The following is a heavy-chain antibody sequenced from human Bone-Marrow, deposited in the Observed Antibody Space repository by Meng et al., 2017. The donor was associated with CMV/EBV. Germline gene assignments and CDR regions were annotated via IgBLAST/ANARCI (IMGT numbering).Heavy chain of an antibody. J-gene: IGHJ5*02. Sequence: ASVKVSCKASGHTFTTYGISCVRQAPGQGLVWMGWISTYNGNANYAQKVQGRVTLTRDTSTSTVYMELRSLTSDDTAVYYCARDGGRRSAYAPYNWFDPWGQGTPVTVSS. CDR3: ARDGGRRSAYAPYNWFDP. CDR2: ISTYNGNA. D-gene: IGHD3-16*01. CDR1: GHTFTTYG. V-gene: IGHV1-18*01.